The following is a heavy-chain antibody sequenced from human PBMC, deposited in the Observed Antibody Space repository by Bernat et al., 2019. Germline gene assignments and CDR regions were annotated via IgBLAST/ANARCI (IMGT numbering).Heavy chain of an antibody. J-gene: IGHJ6*03. V-gene: IGHV3-33*01. CDR2: IWYDGSNK. D-gene: IGHD1-26*01. CDR1: GFTFSSYG. CDR3: ARLGAAGYRTSSHYYYMDV. Sequence: QVQLVESGGGVVQPGRSLRLSCAASGFTFSSYGMHWVRQAPGKGLEWVAVIWYDGSNKYYADSVKGRFNISRDNSKNTLYLQMNSLRAEDTAVYYCARLGAAGYRTSSHYYYMDVWGKGTTVTVSS.